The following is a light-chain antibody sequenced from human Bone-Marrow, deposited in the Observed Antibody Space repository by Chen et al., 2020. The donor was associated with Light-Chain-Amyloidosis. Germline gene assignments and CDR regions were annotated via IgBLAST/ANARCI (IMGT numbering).Light chain of an antibody. V-gene: IGLV3-21*02. J-gene: IGLJ3*02. CDR2: DDS. Sequence: SYVLPQQSSVSVAPGQTATIACGGNNIGSTSVHWYQQTPGQATLLVVYDDSDRTSGIPERLSGSNAVNTATLTISRVEAGDEADYYCQVWDRSSDRPVFGGGTKLTVL. CDR1: NIGSTS. CDR3: QVWDRSSDRPV.